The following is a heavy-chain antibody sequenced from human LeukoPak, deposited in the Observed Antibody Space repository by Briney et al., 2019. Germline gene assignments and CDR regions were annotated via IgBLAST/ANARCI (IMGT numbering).Heavy chain of an antibody. J-gene: IGHJ3*02. CDR1: GYTFTGYY. Sequence: GASVKVSCKASGYTFTGYYLNWVRQAPGQGLEWMGWIRPDSGGAIYAQKFQGRVTITRDTSITTAYMELSGLRAEDTALYFCALVPRPSLPGLSVFDIWGQGTIVSLS. V-gene: IGHV1-2*02. CDR2: IRPDSGGA. CDR3: ALVPRPSLPGLSVFDI. D-gene: IGHD6-6*01.